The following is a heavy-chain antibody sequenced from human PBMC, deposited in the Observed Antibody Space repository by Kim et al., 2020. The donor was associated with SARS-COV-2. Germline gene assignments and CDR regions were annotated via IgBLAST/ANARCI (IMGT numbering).Heavy chain of an antibody. CDR3: ARPAARDTAMVDGMDV. J-gene: IGHJ6*02. CDR1: GGSISSGDYY. D-gene: IGHD5-18*01. CDR2: IYYSGST. Sequence: SETLSLTCTVSGGSISSGDYYWSWIRQPPGKGLEWIGYIYYSGSTYYNPSLKSRVTISVDTSKNQFSLKLSSVTAADTAVYYCARPAARDTAMVDGMDVWGQGTTVTVSS. V-gene: IGHV4-30-4*01.